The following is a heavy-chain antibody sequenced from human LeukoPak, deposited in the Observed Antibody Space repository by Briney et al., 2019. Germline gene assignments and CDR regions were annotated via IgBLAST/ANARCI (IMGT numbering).Heavy chain of an antibody. CDR2: ISYDGSNK. J-gene: IGHJ4*02. Sequence: PGGSLRLSCAASGFTFSSYGMHWVRQAPGKGLEWVAVISYDGSNKYYADSVKGRFTISRDNSKNTLYLQMNSLRAEDTAVYYCAKDQPSSGQWLVLPDYWGQGALVTVSS. V-gene: IGHV3-30*18. CDR1: GFTFSSYG. D-gene: IGHD6-19*01. CDR3: AKDQPSSGQWLVLPDY.